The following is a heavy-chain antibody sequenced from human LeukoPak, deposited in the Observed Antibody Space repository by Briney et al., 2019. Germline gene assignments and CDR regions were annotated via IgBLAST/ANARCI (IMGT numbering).Heavy chain of an antibody. J-gene: IGHJ4*02. V-gene: IGHV3-30*02. D-gene: IGHD6-19*01. CDR1: GFTFSSYG. CDR3: AKVAPGIAVAGTGFGY. Sequence: GGSLRLSCAASGFTFSSYGMHWVRQAPGKGLEWVAFIRYDGSNKYYADSVKGRFTISRDNSKNTLYLQMNSLSAEDTAVYYCAKVAPGIAVAGTGFGYWGQGTLVTVSS. CDR2: IRYDGSNK.